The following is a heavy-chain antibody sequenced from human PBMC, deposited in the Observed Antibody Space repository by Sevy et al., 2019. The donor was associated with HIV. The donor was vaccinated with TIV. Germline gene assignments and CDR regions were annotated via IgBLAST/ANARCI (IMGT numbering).Heavy chain of an antibody. V-gene: IGHV3-11*01. D-gene: IGHD6-19*01. Sequence: GGSLRLSCAASVFTFSDYYMSWIRQAPGKGLEWVSYISSSGSTIYYADSVKGRFTISRDNAKNSLYLQMNSLRAEDTAVYYCAKDRGIAVVRNWFDPWGQGTLVTVSS. CDR1: VFTFSDYY. CDR2: ISSSGSTI. J-gene: IGHJ5*02. CDR3: AKDRGIAVVRNWFDP.